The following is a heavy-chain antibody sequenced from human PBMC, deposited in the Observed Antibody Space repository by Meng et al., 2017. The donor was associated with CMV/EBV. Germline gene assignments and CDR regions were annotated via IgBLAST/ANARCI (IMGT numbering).Heavy chain of an antibody. J-gene: IGHJ4*02. CDR2: INHSGST. D-gene: IGHD5-24*01. V-gene: IGHV4-34*01. CDR3: ARVKGSTIVGWDY. Sequence: SETLSLTCAVYGGSFSGYYWSWIRQPPGKGLEWIGEINHSGSTNYSPSLKSRVTISVDTSKNQFSLKLSSVTAADTAVYYCARVKGSTIVGWDYWGQGTLVTVSS. CDR1: GGSFSGYY.